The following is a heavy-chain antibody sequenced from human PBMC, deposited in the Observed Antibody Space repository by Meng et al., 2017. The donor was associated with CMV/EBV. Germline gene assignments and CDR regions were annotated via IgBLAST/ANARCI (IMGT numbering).Heavy chain of an antibody. V-gene: IGHV4-34*01. D-gene: IGHD3-3*01. CDR3: ARGRNDFWSGYGATIVGRWFDP. Sequence: GSLRLSCAVYGGSFSGYYWSWIRQPPGKGLEWIGEINHSGSTNYNPSLKGRVTISVDTSKNQFSLKLSSVTAADTAVYYCARGRNDFWSGYGATIVGRWFDPWGQGTLVTVSS. J-gene: IGHJ5*02. CDR1: GGSFSGYY. CDR2: INHSGST.